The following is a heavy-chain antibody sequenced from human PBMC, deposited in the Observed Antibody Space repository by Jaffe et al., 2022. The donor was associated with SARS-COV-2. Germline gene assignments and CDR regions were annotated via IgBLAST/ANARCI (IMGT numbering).Heavy chain of an antibody. CDR3: ARGGTMAQRLDRFDH. CDR2: ISSSSNDI. J-gene: IGHJ4*02. D-gene: IGHD3-10*01. V-gene: IGHV3-21*02. Sequence: EVQLVESGGGLVKPGGSLRLSCAASGFTFRTYSMNWVRQAPGKGLEWVSSISSSSNDIYYIDSVKGRFTISRDNAKNSLFLQMNSLRAEDTAVYYCARGGTMAQRLDRFDHWGQGALVTVSS. CDR1: GFTFRTYS.